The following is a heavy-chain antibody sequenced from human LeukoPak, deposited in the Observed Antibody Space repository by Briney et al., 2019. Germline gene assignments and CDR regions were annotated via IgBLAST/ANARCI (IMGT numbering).Heavy chain of an antibody. CDR1: GCSISSYY. J-gene: IGHJ4*02. V-gene: IGHV4-59*01. D-gene: IGHD3-10*01. CDR3: ARDQTGSEGIIDY. CDR2: IYYSGST. Sequence: SETLSLTCTVSGCSISSYYWSWIRQPPGKGLEWIGYIYYSGSTNYNPSLKSRVTISVDTSKNQFSLKLSSVTAADTAVYYCARDQTGSEGIIDYWGQGTLVTVSS.